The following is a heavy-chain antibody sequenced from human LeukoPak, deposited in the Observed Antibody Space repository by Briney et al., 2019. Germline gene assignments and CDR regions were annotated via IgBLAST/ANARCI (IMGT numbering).Heavy chain of an antibody. CDR1: GFTFSSYA. D-gene: IGHD5-12*01. CDR2: ISGSGGST. Sequence: QPGGSLRLSCAASGFTFSSYAMSWVRQAPGKGLEWVSAISGSGGSTYYADSVKGRFTISRDNSKNTLYLQMNSLRAEDTAVYYCAGDQGLYDYLYMDVWGKGTTVTVSS. V-gene: IGHV3-23*01. J-gene: IGHJ6*03. CDR3: AGDQGLYDYLYMDV.